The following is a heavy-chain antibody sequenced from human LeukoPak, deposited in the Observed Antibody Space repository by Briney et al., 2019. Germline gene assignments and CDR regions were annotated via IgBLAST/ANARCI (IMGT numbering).Heavy chain of an antibody. CDR1: GFTFGDYA. CDR3: TRAPHPRCSSSGCYLDR. Sequence: PGGSLRLSCSTSGFTFGDYAMSWVRQAPGKGLEWVGFIQAKAYGGATKYAASVNGRFSISRDDSQSIANLQMNDLKTEDTAVYYCTRAPHPRCSSSGCYLDRWGQGTLVTVSS. CDR2: IQAKAYGGAT. V-gene: IGHV3-49*04. J-gene: IGHJ5*02. D-gene: IGHD2-2*01.